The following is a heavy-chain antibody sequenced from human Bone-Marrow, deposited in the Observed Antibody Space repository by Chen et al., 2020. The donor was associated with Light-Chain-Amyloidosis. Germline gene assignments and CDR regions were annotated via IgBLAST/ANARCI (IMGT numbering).Heavy chain of an antibody. CDR3: ARAYRSLPC. D-gene: IGHD6-13*01. CDR2: ISSIGETM. CDR1: GFTFSDFY. Sequence: QVQLAESGGGLVKPGGSLRLSCAASGFTFSDFYMTWIRQAPGKGLEWVSYISSIGETMLYADSVKGRFTISRDNAENLVYLQMNSLRVDDTTVYYCARAYRSLPCWGQGFLVAVSS. J-gene: IGHJ4*02. V-gene: IGHV3-11*01.